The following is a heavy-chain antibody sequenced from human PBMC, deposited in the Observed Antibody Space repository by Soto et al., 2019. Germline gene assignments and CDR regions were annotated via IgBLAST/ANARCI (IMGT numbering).Heavy chain of an antibody. CDR2: IYPGDSDT. D-gene: IGHD4-17*01. V-gene: IGHV5-51*01. CDR3: ARQSPTPGYYYFSYGMDV. CDR1: GYIFTLYW. Sequence: GESLKISCKASGYIFTLYWTGWVRQMPGKGLEWMGIIYPGDSDTRYSPSFQGQVTISADKSISTASLQWSSLKASDTAVYYCARQSPTPGYYYFSYGMDVWGQGTTVTVS. J-gene: IGHJ6*02.